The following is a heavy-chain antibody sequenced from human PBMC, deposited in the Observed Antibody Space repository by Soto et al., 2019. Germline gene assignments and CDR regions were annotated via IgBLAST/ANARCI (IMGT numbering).Heavy chain of an antibody. D-gene: IGHD5-12*01. J-gene: IGHJ6*02. CDR1: GYTFTSYG. CDR2: ISAYTGNT. Sequence: GASVKVSCKASGYTFTSYGISWVRQAPGQGLEWMGWISAYTGNTNYAQKLQGRVTMTTDTSTSTAYMELRSLRSDDTAVYYCARVWVVADPRESYYYYGMDVWGQGTTVTVSS. V-gene: IGHV1-18*04. CDR3: ARVWVVADPRESYYYYGMDV.